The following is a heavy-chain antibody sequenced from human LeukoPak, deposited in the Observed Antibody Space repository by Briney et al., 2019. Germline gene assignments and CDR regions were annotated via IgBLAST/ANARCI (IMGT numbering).Heavy chain of an antibody. D-gene: IGHD5-12*01. Sequence: SETLSLTCTVSGGSISSSSYYWGWIRQPPGKGLEWIGSIYYSGSTYYNPSLKSRVTISVDTSKNQFSLKLSSVTAADTAVYYCARDLYLGATITRDYYYYGMDVWGQGTTVTVSS. CDR2: IYYSGST. CDR1: GGSISSSSYY. V-gene: IGHV4-39*07. CDR3: ARDLYLGATITRDYYYYGMDV. J-gene: IGHJ6*02.